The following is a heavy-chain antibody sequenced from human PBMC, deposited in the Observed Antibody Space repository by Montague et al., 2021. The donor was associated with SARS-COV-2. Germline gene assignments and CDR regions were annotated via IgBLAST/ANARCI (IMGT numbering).Heavy chain of an antibody. Sequence: SETLSLTCTVSGGSISTYPWSWIRQPPGKGLEWIGNIYYTGSTXXXSSXXXRLTISVDTSENQFSLNVTSVAPADTAVYYCARVGWELRVGDYYFDYWGQGTLVTVSS. CDR2: IYYTGST. CDR3: ARVGWELRVGDYYFDY. V-gene: IGHV4-59*01. CDR1: GGSISTYP. J-gene: IGHJ4*02. D-gene: IGHD1-26*01.